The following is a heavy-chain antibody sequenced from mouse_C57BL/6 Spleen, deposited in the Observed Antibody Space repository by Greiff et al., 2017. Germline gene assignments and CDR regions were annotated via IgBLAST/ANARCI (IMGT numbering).Heavy chain of an antibody. CDR3: ARGGLRGEAWFAY. CDR2: IYPGSGNT. CDR1: GYTFTDYY. V-gene: IGHV1-76*01. D-gene: IGHD2-4*01. Sequence: VKLQESGAELVRPGASVKLSCKASGYTFTDYYINWVKQRPGQGLEWIARIYPGSGNTYYNEKFKGKATLTAEKSSSTAYMQLSSLTSEDSAVYFCARGGLRGEAWFAYWGQGTLVTVSA. J-gene: IGHJ3*01.